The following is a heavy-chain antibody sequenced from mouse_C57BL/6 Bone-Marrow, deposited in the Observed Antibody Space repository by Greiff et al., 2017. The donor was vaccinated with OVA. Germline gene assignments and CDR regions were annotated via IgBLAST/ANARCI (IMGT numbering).Heavy chain of an antibody. D-gene: IGHD1-1*01. CDR3: ARFYYYGSSYPDY. Sequence: VQLQQSGPVLVKPGASVKMSCTASGYTFTDYYMNWVKQSHGKSLEWIVVINPYNGGTSYNQKFKGKATLTVDKSSSTAYMKLNNLTSEDSAVDYSARFYYYGSSYPDYWGQGTTLTVSS. V-gene: IGHV1-19*01. CDR1: GYTFTDYY. CDR2: INPYNGGT. J-gene: IGHJ2*01.